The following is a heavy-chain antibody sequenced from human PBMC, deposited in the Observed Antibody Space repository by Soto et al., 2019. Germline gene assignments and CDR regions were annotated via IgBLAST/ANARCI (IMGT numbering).Heavy chain of an antibody. CDR1: GFIFSNYA. D-gene: IGHD6-6*01. V-gene: IGHV3-23*01. CDR2: ISGSGSST. CDR3: VREASSSGLHLDH. J-gene: IGHJ4*02. Sequence: EVQLLESGGHLVQPGGSLRLSCAASGFIFSNYAMSWVRQAPGKGLEWVSFISGSGSSTYYADSVKGLFTISRGNSKNTLYLQMNSLRAEDAAVYYCVREASSSGLHLDHWGRGTLVTVSS.